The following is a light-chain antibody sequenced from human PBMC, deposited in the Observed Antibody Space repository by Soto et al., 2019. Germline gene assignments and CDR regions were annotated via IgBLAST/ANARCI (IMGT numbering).Light chain of an antibody. Sequence: QSALTQPPSLSGSPGQSITISCTGTSLDIGGYDYVSWYQQRPGKVPKLIIYDVSNRPSGVSNRFSASKSGSTASLTISGLQAEDEADYYCSSYISSSTQEVVFGGGTKLTVL. J-gene: IGLJ2*01. V-gene: IGLV2-14*03. CDR3: SSYISSSTQEVV. CDR2: DVS. CDR1: SLDIGGYDY.